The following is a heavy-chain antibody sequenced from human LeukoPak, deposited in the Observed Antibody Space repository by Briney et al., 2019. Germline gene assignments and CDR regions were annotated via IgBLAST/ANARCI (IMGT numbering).Heavy chain of an antibody. Sequence: GGSLRLSCAASGFTFSSYGMHWVRQAPGKGLEWVSAISGSGGSTYYVDSVRGRFTISRDNPKNTLYLQMNGLRAEDTAVYYCAKDRRSSDWSPDCWGQGTLVTVFS. J-gene: IGHJ4*02. V-gene: IGHV3-23*01. CDR2: ISGSGGST. CDR3: AKDRRSSDWSPDC. D-gene: IGHD6-19*01. CDR1: GFTFSSYG.